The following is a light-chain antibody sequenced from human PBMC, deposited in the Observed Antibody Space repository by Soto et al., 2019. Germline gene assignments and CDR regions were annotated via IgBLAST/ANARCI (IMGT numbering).Light chain of an antibody. J-gene: IGKJ1*01. V-gene: IGKV3D-11*03. CDR3: QQYGSSPGT. CDR2: DAS. CDR1: QYINTR. Sequence: EIVLTQSPATLSSFPGDRVTLSCRASQYINTRLAWYQHRPGQAPRLLIYDASNRATGIPARFSGSGSGTDFTLTISSLEPEDFAVYYCQQYGSSPGTFGQGTKVDIK.